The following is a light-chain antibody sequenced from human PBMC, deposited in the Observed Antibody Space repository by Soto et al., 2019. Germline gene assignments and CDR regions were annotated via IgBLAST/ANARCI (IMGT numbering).Light chain of an antibody. CDR1: SSDVGVYNY. J-gene: IGLJ2*01. V-gene: IGLV2-14*01. Sequence: QSVLTQPASVSGSPGQSITISCTGTSSDVGVYNYVSWYQQHPGKAPKLMIYEVSNRPSGVSNRFSGSKSGNTASLTISGLQAEDEADYYCSSYTSSGTVLFGGGTKVTGL. CDR3: SSYTSSGTVL. CDR2: EVS.